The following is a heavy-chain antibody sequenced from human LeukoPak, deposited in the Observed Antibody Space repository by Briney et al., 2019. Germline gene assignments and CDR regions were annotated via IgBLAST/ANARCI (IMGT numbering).Heavy chain of an antibody. V-gene: IGHV2-5*02. Sequence: SGPTLVKPTQTLTLTCSFSGFSLTTNRDGVGWIRQPPGKGLEWLALICGDNEKRYSPSLKTRFTITKDGSKNQVVFTMTNMDPVDTATYFCAHFAYNSGWNSFDSWGQGTLVTVSS. CDR2: ICGDNEK. CDR1: GFSLTTNRDG. J-gene: IGHJ5*01. CDR3: AHFAYNSGWNSFDS. D-gene: IGHD3-22*01.